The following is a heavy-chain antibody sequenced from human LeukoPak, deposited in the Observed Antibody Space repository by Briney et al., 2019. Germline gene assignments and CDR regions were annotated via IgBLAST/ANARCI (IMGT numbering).Heavy chain of an antibody. CDR1: GFTFSSYS. J-gene: IGHJ4*02. D-gene: IGHD4-17*01. Sequence: GGSLRLSCAASGFTFSSYSMNWVRQAPGKGLEWVSSISRSSDYIYYADSVKGRFTISRDNAKNSLYLQMDSLGPEDTAVYYCARDPGADYGAYYFDSWGQGTLVTVSS. CDR2: ISRSSDYI. CDR3: ARDPGADYGAYYFDS. V-gene: IGHV3-21*01.